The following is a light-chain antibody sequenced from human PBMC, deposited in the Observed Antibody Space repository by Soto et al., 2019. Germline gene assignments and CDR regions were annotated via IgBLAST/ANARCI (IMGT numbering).Light chain of an antibody. Sequence: QSGLTQPPSAAGSPGQSVTISCPGTSSDVGGYNYVSWYQQHPGKAPKPMIYEVSQRPSGVPDRFSGSKSGNTASLTVSGLQAEYEADCYCSSYASSNNLYLFGTGTNVTVL. V-gene: IGLV2-8*01. CDR1: SSDVGGYNY. CDR2: EVS. CDR3: SSYASSNNLYL. J-gene: IGLJ1*01.